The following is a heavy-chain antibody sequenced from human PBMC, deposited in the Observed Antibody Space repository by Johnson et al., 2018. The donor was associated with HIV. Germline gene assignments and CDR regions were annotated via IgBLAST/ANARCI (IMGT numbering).Heavy chain of an antibody. D-gene: IGHD3-22*01. CDR2: INWNGDRT. CDR1: GFNFDDYG. V-gene: IGHV3-20*04. CDR3: ARVRYYYDSSGSYNPHAFAI. J-gene: IGHJ3*02. Sequence: VQLVESGGGVVRPGGSLRLSCAPSGFNFDDYGMSWVRQAPGKGLEWVSNINWNGDRTGYADSVKGRFTISRDNAKNSLYLQMNSLRAEDTALYYCARVRYYYDSSGSYNPHAFAIWGQGTMVTVSS.